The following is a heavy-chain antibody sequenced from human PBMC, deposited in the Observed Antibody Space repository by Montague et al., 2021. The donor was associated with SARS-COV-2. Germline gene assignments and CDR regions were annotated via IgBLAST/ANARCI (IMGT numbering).Heavy chain of an antibody. CDR3: ARGHIFVPGARGFEH. CDR1: GGSSNTYSSNSIL. D-gene: IGHD3-3*01. CDR2: ITYNDHT. Sequence: SETLSLTCTVSGGSSNTYSSNSILRTSVRQPPGKELVCNGWITYNDHTNYNPFLMSRVTITIDTSMRYFSLRLNFLTATDSAVYNCARGHIFVPGARGFEHWGQGTLVTVSS. J-gene: IGHJ4*02. V-gene: IGHV4-61*01.